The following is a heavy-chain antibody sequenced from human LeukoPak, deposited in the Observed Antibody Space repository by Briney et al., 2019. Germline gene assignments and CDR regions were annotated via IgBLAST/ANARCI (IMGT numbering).Heavy chain of an antibody. CDR2: IKQDGSEK. D-gene: IGHD5-18*01. CDR3: ARVSAEPDTAMVDFDY. V-gene: IGHV3-7*01. Sequence: GGSLRLSCAASGFTFSSYWMSWVRQAPGKGLEWVANIKQDGSEKYYVDSVKGRFTISRDNAKNSLYLQMNSLRAEDTAVYYCARVSAEPDTAMVDFDYWGQGTLDTVSS. CDR1: GFTFSSYW. J-gene: IGHJ4*02.